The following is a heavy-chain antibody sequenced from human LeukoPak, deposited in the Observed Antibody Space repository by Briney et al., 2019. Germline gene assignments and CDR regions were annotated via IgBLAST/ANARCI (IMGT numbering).Heavy chain of an antibody. D-gene: IGHD3-3*01. CDR3: ARAGIFEVLNSAFDS. Sequence: PSETLSLTCTVSGGSISSDSYYWSWIRQPAGKGLEWIGRIYTSGCTNYNPSLKSRVTFSIDTSKNQFSLRLSSVTAADTAVYYCARAGIFEVLNSAFDSWGQGTLVTVSS. V-gene: IGHV4-61*02. CDR1: GGSISSDSYY. CDR2: IYTSGCT. J-gene: IGHJ4*02.